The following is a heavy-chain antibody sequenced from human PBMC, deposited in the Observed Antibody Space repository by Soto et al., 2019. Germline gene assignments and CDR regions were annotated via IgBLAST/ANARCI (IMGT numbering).Heavy chain of an antibody. CDR3: ARDPVVVVPAARGPPYGMDV. Sequence: ESGGGVVQPGRSLRLSCAASGFIFSTYSMHWVRQAPGKGLEWVAIISYDGTNKYYADSVKGRFTISRDNSKNTLYLQMDSLRVEDSAVYYCARDPVVVVPAARGPPYGMDVWGQGTTVTVSS. CDR1: GFIFSTYS. D-gene: IGHD2-2*01. V-gene: IGHV3-30-3*01. CDR2: ISYDGTNK. J-gene: IGHJ6*02.